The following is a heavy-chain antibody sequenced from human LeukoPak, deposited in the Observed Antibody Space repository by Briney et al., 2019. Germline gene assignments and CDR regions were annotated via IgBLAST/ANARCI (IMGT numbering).Heavy chain of an antibody. CDR2: IWYDGSNK. CDR1: GFTFSSYG. Sequence: GRSLRLSCAASGFTFSSYGMHWARQAPGKGLEWVAVIWYDGSNKYYADSVKGRFTISRDNSKNTLYLQMNSLRAEDTAVYYCARGEYYDSSGCDYWGQGTLVTVSS. D-gene: IGHD3-22*01. V-gene: IGHV3-33*01. CDR3: ARGEYYDSSGCDY. J-gene: IGHJ4*02.